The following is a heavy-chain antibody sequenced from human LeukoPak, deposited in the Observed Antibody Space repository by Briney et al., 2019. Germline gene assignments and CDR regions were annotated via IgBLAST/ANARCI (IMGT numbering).Heavy chain of an antibody. CDR2: THTSGST. Sequence: SETLSLTCTVSGGSLNNYYWSWIRQPAGKGLEWIGRTHTSGSTNYNPSLKRRVTMPLDTSKNQSSLKLSSLTALDTAEYSCARIPSVFKYSAWYEACIDPRGQGILVTVSS. CDR3: ARIPSVFKYSAWYEACIDP. J-gene: IGHJ5*02. V-gene: IGHV4-4*07. D-gene: IGHD6-19*01. CDR1: GGSLNNYY.